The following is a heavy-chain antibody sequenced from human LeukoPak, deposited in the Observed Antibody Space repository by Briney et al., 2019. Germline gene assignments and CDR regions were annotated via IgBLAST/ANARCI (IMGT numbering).Heavy chain of an antibody. CDR1: GDSVSSNNAA. D-gene: IGHD1-7*01. J-gene: IGHJ4*02. Sequence: SQTLSLTCAISGDSVSSNNAAWNWIRQSPSRGLEWLGRTYYRSKWYNDYAVSVKNRITINPDTSKNQFSLQLNSVTPEDTVVYYCASTHNWNYWIDYWGQGTLVTVSS. CDR3: ASTHNWNYWIDY. CDR2: TYYRSKWYN. V-gene: IGHV6-1*01.